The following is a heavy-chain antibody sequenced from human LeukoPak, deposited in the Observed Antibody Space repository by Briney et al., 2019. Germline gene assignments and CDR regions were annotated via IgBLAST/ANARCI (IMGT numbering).Heavy chain of an antibody. J-gene: IGHJ4*02. V-gene: IGHV4-59*01. Sequence: SETLSLTCTVSGGSISSYYWSWIRQPPGEGLEWIGYIYYSGSTNYNPSLKSRVTISVDTSKNQFSLKLSSVTAADTAVYYCARGVRVGATEFDYWGQGTLVTVSS. D-gene: IGHD1-26*01. CDR1: GGSISSYY. CDR2: IYYSGST. CDR3: ARGVRVGATEFDY.